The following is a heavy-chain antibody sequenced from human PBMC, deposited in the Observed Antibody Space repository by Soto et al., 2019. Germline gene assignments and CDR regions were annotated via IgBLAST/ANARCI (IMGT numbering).Heavy chain of an antibody. CDR1: GFSLSTSGVG. D-gene: IGHD6-19*01. V-gene: IGHV2-5*02. Sequence: QITLKESGPTLVKPTQTLTLTCTFSGFSLSTSGVGVGWIRQPRGKALEWLALIYWDDDERYSPSLKSRLTITKDTSKNQVVRTMTNMDPVDTATYYCAHQFDSGGWYGTWYYFDYWGQGTLVTVSS. CDR3: AHQFDSGGWYGTWYYFDY. J-gene: IGHJ4*02. CDR2: IYWDDDE.